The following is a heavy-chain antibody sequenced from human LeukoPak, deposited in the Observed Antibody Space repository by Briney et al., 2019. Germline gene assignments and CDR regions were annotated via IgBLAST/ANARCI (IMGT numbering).Heavy chain of an antibody. Sequence: GGSLRLSCAASGFTFSSYGMHWVRQAPGKGLEWVAFIRYEGSNKYYADSVKGRFTISRDNSKNTLYLQMNSLRAEDTAVYYCAKGVVPAAIWGVSGFDYWGQGTLVTVSS. D-gene: IGHD2-2*02. J-gene: IGHJ4*02. CDR3: AKGVVPAAIWGVSGFDY. CDR1: GFTFSSYG. V-gene: IGHV3-30*02. CDR2: IRYEGSNK.